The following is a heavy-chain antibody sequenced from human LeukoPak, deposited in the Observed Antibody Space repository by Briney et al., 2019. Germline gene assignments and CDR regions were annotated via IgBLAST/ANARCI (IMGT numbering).Heavy chain of an antibody. CDR3: AREVVPAANYYYYYMDV. J-gene: IGHJ6*03. D-gene: IGHD2-2*01. V-gene: IGHV1-18*01. Sequence: GASVKVSCKASGYTFTSYGISWVRQAPGQRLEWMGWISAYNGNTNYAQKLQGRVTMTTDTSTSTAYMELRSLRSDDTAVYYCAREVVPAANYYYYYMDVWGKGTTVTVSS. CDR1: GYTFTSYG. CDR2: ISAYNGNT.